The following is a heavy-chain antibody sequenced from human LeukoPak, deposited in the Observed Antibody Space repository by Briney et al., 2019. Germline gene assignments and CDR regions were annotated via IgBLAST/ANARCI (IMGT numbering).Heavy chain of an antibody. CDR1: GGSISNSNSY. CDR2: IFYSGNT. V-gene: IGHV4-39*01. J-gene: IGHJ4*02. Sequence: PSETLSLTCTVSGGSISNSNSYWGWVRPPPRKGLEWIGTIFYSGNTYYTPSLKSRVTISVDTSKNQFSLRLTSVTAADTAVYFCMRHEEEDGYNAKPFDFWGKGTLVTVSS. D-gene: IGHD5-24*01. CDR3: MRHEEEDGYNAKPFDF.